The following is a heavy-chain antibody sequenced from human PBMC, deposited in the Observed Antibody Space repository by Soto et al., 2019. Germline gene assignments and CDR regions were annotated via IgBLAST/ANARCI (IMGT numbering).Heavy chain of an antibody. CDR1: GFSFSSYN. V-gene: IGHV3-21*04. Sequence: GESLKISCAASGFSFSSYNMNWVRQAPGKGLEWVSSITGSGTCIYYAASVKGRFTISRDNSKNTLYLQMNSLRAEDTAVYHGAGRGSGSYYDYWGQGTLVTVSS. CDR2: ITGSGTCI. D-gene: IGHD1-26*01. CDR3: AGRGSGSYYDY. J-gene: IGHJ4*02.